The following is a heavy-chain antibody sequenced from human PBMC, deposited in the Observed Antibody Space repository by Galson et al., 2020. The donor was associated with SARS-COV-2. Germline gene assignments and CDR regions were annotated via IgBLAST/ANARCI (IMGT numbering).Heavy chain of an antibody. CDR2: IYYSGST. CDR1: GGSISSYY. CDR3: ARDPGIAVAGEFDY. Sequence: ETSETLSLTCTVSGGSISSYYWSWIRQPPGKGLEWIGYIYYSGSTNYNPSLKSRVTISVDTSKNQFSLKLSSVTAADTAVYYCARDPGIAVAGEFDYWGQGTLVTVSS. V-gene: IGHV4-59*01. J-gene: IGHJ4*02. D-gene: IGHD6-19*01.